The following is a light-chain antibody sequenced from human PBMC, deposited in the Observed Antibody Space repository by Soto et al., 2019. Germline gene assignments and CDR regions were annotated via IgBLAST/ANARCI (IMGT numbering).Light chain of an antibody. CDR3: GAWDTSLSAGV. V-gene: IGLV1-51*02. Sequence: QSVLTQPPSVSAAPGQKVTSSCSGTRSNIETHSVSWYQRLPGSAPKLLIYEDSVRPSGIPDRFSGSKSGTSATLGITGLQPGDEADYYCGAWDTSLSAGVFGGGTQLTVL. J-gene: IGLJ7*01. CDR1: RSNIETHS. CDR2: EDS.